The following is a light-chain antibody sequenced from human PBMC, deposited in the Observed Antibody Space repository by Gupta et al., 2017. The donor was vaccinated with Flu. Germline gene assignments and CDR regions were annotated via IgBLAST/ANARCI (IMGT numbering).Light chain of an antibody. CDR3: NSRDSTDNHQAV. Sequence: AKNIVPSGIPDRLSGSSSGNTASLTITGAQAEDEADYYCNSRDSTDNHQAVFGGGTKLTVL. V-gene: IGLV3-19*01. CDR2: AKN. J-gene: IGLJ3*02.